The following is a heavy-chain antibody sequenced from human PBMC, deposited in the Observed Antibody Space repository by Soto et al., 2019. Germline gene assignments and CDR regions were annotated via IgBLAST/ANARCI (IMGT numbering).Heavy chain of an antibody. J-gene: IGHJ4*02. V-gene: IGHV4-34*01. CDR2: INHSGVT. Sequence: QVQLQQWGAGLLKPAETLSLTCAVYGGSFSGYYWSWIRQPTGKGLEWMGEINHSGVTNYNPCLNSRVTISVEESKNQFHLKLSFVTAADTAVYFCARSCYCGYDSRSQIFFDCWGQGTLVTVSS. D-gene: IGHD5-12*01. CDR3: ARSCYCGYDSRSQIFFDC. CDR1: GGSFSGYY.